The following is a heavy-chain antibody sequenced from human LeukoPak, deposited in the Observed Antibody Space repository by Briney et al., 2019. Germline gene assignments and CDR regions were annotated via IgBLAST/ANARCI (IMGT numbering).Heavy chain of an antibody. CDR2: INPNSGGT. CDR1: GYTFTGYY. CDR3: ARDLSGWTTFDY. D-gene: IGHD6-19*01. Sequence: ASVKVSCKASGYTFTGYYMHWVRQATGQGLEWMGWINPNSGGTNYAQKFQGRVTMTRETSISTAYMELSRLRSDDTAVYYCARDLSGWTTFDYWGQGTLVTVSS. V-gene: IGHV1-2*02. J-gene: IGHJ4*02.